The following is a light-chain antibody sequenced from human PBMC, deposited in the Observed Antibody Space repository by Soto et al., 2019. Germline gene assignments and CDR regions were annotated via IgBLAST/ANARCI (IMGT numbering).Light chain of an antibody. CDR1: QSLLYSNGYNY. V-gene: IGKV2-28*01. CDR2: LGS. CDR3: IPLPQTPLP. Sequence: DIVMTQSPLSLPVTPGEPASISCRSSQSLLYSNGYNYLDWYLQKPGQSPQLLIYLGSNRASGVXDXSIGSGSGTDFTLKIIRVAAEYAGLYCCIPLPQTPLPFGGGTKVEIK. J-gene: IGKJ4*01.